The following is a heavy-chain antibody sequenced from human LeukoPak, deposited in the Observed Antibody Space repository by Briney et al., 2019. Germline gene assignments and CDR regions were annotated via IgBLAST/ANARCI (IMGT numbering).Heavy chain of an antibody. CDR1: GGSIRSGDYY. CDR3: ACVTGLYYFDF. Sequence: SETLSLTCAVSGGSIRSGDYYWSWARQPPGKGLEWIGHIYYSGNTYYNPSPKSRVAISVDTSKNQFSLKLSSVTAADTAVYYCACVTGLYYFDFWGQGTLVTVSS. CDR2: IYYSGNT. J-gene: IGHJ4*02. V-gene: IGHV4-30-4*01. D-gene: IGHD1-20*01.